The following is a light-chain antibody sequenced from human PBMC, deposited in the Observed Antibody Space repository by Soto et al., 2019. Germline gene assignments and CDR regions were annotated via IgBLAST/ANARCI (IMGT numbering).Light chain of an antibody. J-gene: IGLJ1*01. Sequence: QSVLTQPASVSGSPGEWITISCTGNSSDVGGYNFVSWYQQHPDKAPKLMIYDVTNRPSGVSNRFSGSKSGNTASLTISGLQAEDEADYYCSSYTSISTYVFGPGTKVTVL. CDR2: DVT. CDR1: SSDVGGYNF. CDR3: SSYTSISTYV. V-gene: IGLV2-14*01.